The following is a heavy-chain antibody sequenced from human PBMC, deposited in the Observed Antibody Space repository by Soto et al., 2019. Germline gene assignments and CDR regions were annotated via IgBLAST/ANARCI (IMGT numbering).Heavy chain of an antibody. CDR1: GGSISSGNYY. CDR2: ISYSGST. D-gene: IGHD1-7*01. J-gene: IGHJ5*02. Sequence: SETLSLTCTVSGGSISSGNYYWSWIRQPPGKGLEWIGFISYSGSTYYNPSLKSRVTISVDTSKNQFSLKLSSVTAADTAVYYCARDSSPELELSGYLVLNWFDPWGQGTLVTVSS. V-gene: IGHV4-30-4*01. CDR3: ARDSSPELELSGYLVLNWFDP.